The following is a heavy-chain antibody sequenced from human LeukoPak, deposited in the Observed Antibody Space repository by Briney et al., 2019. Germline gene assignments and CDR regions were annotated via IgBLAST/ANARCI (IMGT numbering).Heavy chain of an antibody. D-gene: IGHD2-8*01. J-gene: IGHJ3*02. CDR1: GYTFTSYY. CDR3: ARAMIYCTNGVCHREAFDI. V-gene: IGHV1-46*01. Sequence: ASVKVSCKASGYTFTSYYMHWVRQAPGQGLEWMGIINPSGGSTSYAQKFQGRVTMTTDTSTSTAYMELRSLRSDDTAVYYCARAMIYCTNGVCHREAFDIWGQGTMVTVSS. CDR2: INPSGGST.